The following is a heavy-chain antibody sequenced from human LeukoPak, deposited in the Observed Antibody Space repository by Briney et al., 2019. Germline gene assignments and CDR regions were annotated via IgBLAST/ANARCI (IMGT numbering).Heavy chain of an antibody. CDR1: GFTFSSYA. D-gene: IGHD3-3*01. CDR3: ATGRQYYDFWSGYSFDY. V-gene: IGHV3-30-3*01. Sequence: GGSLRLSCAASGFTFSSYATHWVRQAPGKGLEWVAVISYDGSNKYYADSVKGRFTISRDNSKNTLYLQMNSLRAEDTAVYYCATGRQYYDFWSGYSFDYWGQGTLVTVSS. CDR2: ISYDGSNK. J-gene: IGHJ4*02.